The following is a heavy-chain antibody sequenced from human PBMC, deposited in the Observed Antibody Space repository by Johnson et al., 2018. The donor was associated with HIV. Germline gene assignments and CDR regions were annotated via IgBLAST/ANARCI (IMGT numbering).Heavy chain of an antibody. J-gene: IGHJ3*02. CDR1: GFTFSNAW. CDR2: IKSKTDGGTP. D-gene: IGHD5-24*01. CDR3: MTMATTHEGYAFDI. Sequence: VQLVESGGGLVQPGGSLRLSCAASGFTFSNAWMSWVRQAPGKGLEWVGRIKSKTDGGTPDYAAPVKGRFTISRDDSKNTLYLQMNSLKTEDTAVYYCMTMATTHEGYAFDIWGQGTMVTVSS. V-gene: IGHV3-15*01.